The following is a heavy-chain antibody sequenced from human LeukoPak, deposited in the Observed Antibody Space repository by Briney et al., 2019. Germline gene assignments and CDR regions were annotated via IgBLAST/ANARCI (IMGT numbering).Heavy chain of an antibody. CDR3: ARAGDYGGNYYYYYMDV. CDR1: GGSISSYY. Sequence: SETLSLTCTVSGGSISSYYWSWLRQPPGKGLEWIGYIYYSGSTNYNPSLKSRVTISVDTSKNQFSLKLSSVTAADTAVYYCARAGDYGGNYYYYYMDVWGKGTTVTVSS. D-gene: IGHD4-23*01. V-gene: IGHV4-59*01. J-gene: IGHJ6*03. CDR2: IYYSGST.